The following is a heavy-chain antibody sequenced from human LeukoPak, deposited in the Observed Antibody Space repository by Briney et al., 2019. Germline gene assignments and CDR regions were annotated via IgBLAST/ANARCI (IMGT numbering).Heavy chain of an antibody. J-gene: IGHJ6*02. D-gene: IGHD1-1*01. Sequence: PGGSLRLSRAASGFTFSSYSMNWVSQAPGKGLEWVSSISSSSSYIYYADSVKGRFTISRDNAKNSLYLQMNSLRAEDTAVYYCARVGTGTSTPYYYYYGMDVWGQGTTVTVSS. CDR2: ISSSSSYI. CDR3: ARVGTGTSTPYYYYYGMDV. V-gene: IGHV3-21*01. CDR1: GFTFSSYS.